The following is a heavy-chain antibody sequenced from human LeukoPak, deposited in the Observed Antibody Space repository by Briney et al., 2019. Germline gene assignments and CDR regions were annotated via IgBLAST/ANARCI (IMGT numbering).Heavy chain of an antibody. CDR2: IYPGGSDT. CDR3: ARRLTTATFDY. CDR1: GYSFNNYW. D-gene: IGHD4-11*01. V-gene: IGHV5-51*01. J-gene: IGHJ4*02. Sequence: RGESLKISCEGSGYSFNNYWIVWVRQMPGEGLEWMGIIYPGGSDTRYSPSFQGLVTISVDKSICTAYLQWSSLKASDTAMYYCARRLTTATFDYWGQGTLVTVSS.